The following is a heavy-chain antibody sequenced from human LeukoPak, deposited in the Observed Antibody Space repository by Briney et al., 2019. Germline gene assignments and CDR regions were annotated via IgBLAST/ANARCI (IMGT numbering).Heavy chain of an antibody. Sequence: ASVKVSCKASGYTFTNYDINWVRQATGQGPEWMGWMNPKSGNTGYAQKFQGRVTMTRNTSISTAYMELSSLRSDDTAVYYCATEGGIAVAGLFDYWGQGTLVTVSS. J-gene: IGHJ4*02. CDR2: MNPKSGNT. V-gene: IGHV1-8*01. CDR3: ATEGGIAVAGLFDY. D-gene: IGHD6-19*01. CDR1: GYTFTNYD.